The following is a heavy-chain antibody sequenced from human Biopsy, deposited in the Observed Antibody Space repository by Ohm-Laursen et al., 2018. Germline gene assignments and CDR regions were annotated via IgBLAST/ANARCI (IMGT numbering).Heavy chain of an antibody. V-gene: IGHV1-69*06. D-gene: IGHD3-22*01. J-gene: IGHJ4*02. Sequence: SSVKVSCKTSGGTFSDYAISWLRQAPGQGLEWMGGIIPLFGTTNYAQKFQGRVTITADKSTGTTYMDLSSLRSEYTAVYYCARDTKWLASGPIDYWGQGALVTVSS. CDR2: IIPLFGTT. CDR1: GGTFSDYA. CDR3: ARDTKWLASGPIDY.